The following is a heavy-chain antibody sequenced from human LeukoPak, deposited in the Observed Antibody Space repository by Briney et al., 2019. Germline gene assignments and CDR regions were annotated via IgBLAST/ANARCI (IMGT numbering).Heavy chain of an antibody. D-gene: IGHD3-10*01. CDR1: GYTFTSYG. J-gene: IGHJ4*02. CDR3: ARYYYGSGSYYNAQLDY. Sequence: GASVKVSCKASGYTFTSYGISWVRQAPGQGLEWMGWVSAHNGNTNYAQKLQGRVTMTTDTSTSTAYMELRSLRSDDTAVYYCARYYYGSGSYYNAQLDYWGQGTLVTVSS. V-gene: IGHV1-18*01. CDR2: VSAHNGNT.